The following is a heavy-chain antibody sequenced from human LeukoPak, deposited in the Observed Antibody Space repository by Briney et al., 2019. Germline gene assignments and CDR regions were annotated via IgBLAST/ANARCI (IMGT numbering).Heavy chain of an antibody. V-gene: IGHV7-4-1*02. J-gene: IGHJ1*01. CDR2: INTNTGNP. CDR1: GYTFTNYA. D-gene: IGHD6-19*01. Sequence: ASVKVSCKASGYTFTNYAMNWVRQAPGQGLEWMGWINTNTGNPTYAQGFTGRFVFSLDTSVSTAYLQISSLKAEDTAVYYCARGPRAVAGTYFQHWGQGTLVTVSS. CDR3: ARGPRAVAGTYFQH.